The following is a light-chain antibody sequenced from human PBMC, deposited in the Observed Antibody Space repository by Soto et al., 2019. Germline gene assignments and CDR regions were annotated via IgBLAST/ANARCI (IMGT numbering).Light chain of an antibody. Sequence: QSALTQPAYVSGSLGQSITISCTGTSSDVGGHNHVSWYQQHPGKAPKLMIYEVSNRPSGVSIRFSGSKSGNTASLTISGLQAEDEAEYHCSSYTSSNTWVFGGGTQLTVL. V-gene: IGLV2-14*01. CDR1: SSDVGGHNH. J-gene: IGLJ3*02. CDR2: EVS. CDR3: SSYTSSNTWV.